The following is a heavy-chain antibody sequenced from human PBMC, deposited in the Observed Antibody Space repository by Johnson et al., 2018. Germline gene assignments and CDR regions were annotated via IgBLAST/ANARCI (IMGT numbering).Heavy chain of an antibody. V-gene: IGHV3-9*01. CDR2: ISWNSGSI. CDR1: GFTFDDYA. J-gene: IGHJ1*01. D-gene: IGHD3-3*01. CDR3: AKAPVGWLGEGAEYFQH. Sequence: VQLVQSGGGLVQPGRSLRLSCAASGFTFDDYAMHWVRQAPGKGLEWVSGISWNSGSIGYGDSVKGRFTISRDNAKNSLYLQMNSLSAEDTALYYCAKAPVGWLGEGAEYFQHWGQGTLITVSS.